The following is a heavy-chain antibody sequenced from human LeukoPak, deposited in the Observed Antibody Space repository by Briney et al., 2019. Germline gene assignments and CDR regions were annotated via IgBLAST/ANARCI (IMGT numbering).Heavy chain of an antibody. J-gene: IGHJ4*02. CDR3: TRDHITSWQIDF. D-gene: IGHD2-2*01. CDR1: GFTFSSYG. V-gene: IGHV3-33*08. CDR2: IRYDGSNK. Sequence: PGRSLRLSCAASGFTFSSYGMHWVRQAPGKGLEWVAFIRYDGSNKYYADSVKGRFTISRDNSKNTLYLQMNSLRVEDTAVYYCTRDHITSWQIDFWGQGTMVTVSS.